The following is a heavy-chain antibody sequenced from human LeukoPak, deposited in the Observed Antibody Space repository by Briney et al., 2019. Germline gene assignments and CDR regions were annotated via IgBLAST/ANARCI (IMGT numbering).Heavy chain of an antibody. Sequence: PSETLSLTCTVSGGSISSYYWSWIRQPPGKGLEWIGYIYYSGSTNYNPSLKSRVTISVDTSKNQFSLKLSSVTAADTAVYYCARGCWFLFSFERWGKGAMVTV. CDR1: GGSISSYY. J-gene: IGHJ5*02. D-gene: IGHD3-10*01. CDR2: IYYSGST. V-gene: IGHV4-59*12. CDR3: ARGCWFLFSFER.